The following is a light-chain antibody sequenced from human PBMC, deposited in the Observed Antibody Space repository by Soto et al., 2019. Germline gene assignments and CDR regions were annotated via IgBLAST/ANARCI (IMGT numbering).Light chain of an antibody. J-gene: IGKJ1*01. CDR1: QSISSY. CDR3: QQSHSTPRT. V-gene: IGKV1-39*01. Sequence: DFQMTQSPSSLSASVGDRVTISCRASQSISSYLNWYQQKPGKVPKLLIYAASTLQSGVPSRFSGSGSGTDFTLTISSLQPEDFATYYCQQSHSTPRTFGQGTKVEIK. CDR2: AAS.